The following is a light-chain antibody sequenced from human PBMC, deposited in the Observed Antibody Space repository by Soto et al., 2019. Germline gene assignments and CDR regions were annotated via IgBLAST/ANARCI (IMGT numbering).Light chain of an antibody. V-gene: IGKV4-1*01. CDR3: KQYYTTPLT. J-gene: IGKJ4*01. CDR1: QSVLYSSNNKNY. Sequence: DIVMTQSPDSLAVSLGERDTINCKSSQSVLYSSNNKNYLTWYQQKPGQPPKLLIYWASTRESGVPDRFSGSGSGTDFTLTISSLQAEDVAVYYCKQYYTTPLTFGGGTKVEIK. CDR2: WAS.